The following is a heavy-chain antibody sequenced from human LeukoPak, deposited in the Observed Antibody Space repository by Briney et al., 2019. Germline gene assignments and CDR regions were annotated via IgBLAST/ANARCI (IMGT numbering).Heavy chain of an antibody. CDR1: GGSISSGGYY. CDR3: ARDRVVPAAIGSVWFDP. D-gene: IGHD2-2*01. Sequence: SETLSLTCTVSGGSISSGGYYWSWIRQPPGKGLEWIGYIYHSGSTNYNPSLKSRVTVSVDTSKNQFSLRLRSVTAADTAVYYCARDRVVPAAIGSVWFDPWGQGTLVTVSS. CDR2: IYHSGST. J-gene: IGHJ5*02. V-gene: IGHV4-61*08.